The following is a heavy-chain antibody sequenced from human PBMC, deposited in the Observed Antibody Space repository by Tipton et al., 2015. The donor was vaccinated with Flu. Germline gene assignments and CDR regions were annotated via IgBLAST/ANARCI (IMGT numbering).Heavy chain of an antibody. CDR1: GFTFSSYS. Sequence: GSLRLSCAASGFTFSSYSMNWVRQAPGKGLEWVSYISSSSSTIYYADSVKGRFTISRDNAKNSLYLQMNSLRAEDTAVYYCARYQQAPYDAFDIWGQGTMVTVSS. CDR2: ISSSSSTI. J-gene: IGHJ3*02. D-gene: IGHD2-2*01. V-gene: IGHV3-48*01. CDR3: ARYQQAPYDAFDI.